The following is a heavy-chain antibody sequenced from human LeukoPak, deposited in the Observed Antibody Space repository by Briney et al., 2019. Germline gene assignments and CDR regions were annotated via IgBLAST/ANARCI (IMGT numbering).Heavy chain of an antibody. CDR2: ISTSGSTI. D-gene: IGHD2-15*01. V-gene: IGHV3-48*03. Sequence: GGSLRLSCAASGFTFSSYEMNWVRQAPGKGLEWVSYISTSGSTIYYADFGKGRFTISRDNSKNSLFLQMNSLRAEDTAVYYCAKGYCSGGSCFGAFDIWGQGTMVTVSS. CDR3: AKGYCSGGSCFGAFDI. CDR1: GFTFSSYE. J-gene: IGHJ3*02.